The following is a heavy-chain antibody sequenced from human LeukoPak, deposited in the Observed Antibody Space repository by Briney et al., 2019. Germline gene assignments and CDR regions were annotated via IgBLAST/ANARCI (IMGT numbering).Heavy chain of an antibody. V-gene: IGHV4-59*01. CDR3: ARGGVRGGFYGSFDY. J-gene: IGHJ4*02. D-gene: IGHD3-3*01. CDR2: IYYSGST. CDR1: DGSISGYY. Sequence: SETLSLTCTVSDGSISGYYYNWIPQPPGKGLDGIGYIYYSGSTNYNPSLKSRVTISLDTSKNQFSLKLSYVTTADTAVYYCARGGVRGGFYGSFDYWGRGTLVSVSS.